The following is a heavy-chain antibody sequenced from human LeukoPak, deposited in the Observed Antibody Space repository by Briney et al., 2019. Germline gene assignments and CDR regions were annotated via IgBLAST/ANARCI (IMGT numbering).Heavy chain of an antibody. CDR3: ARSSGTGTFSY. J-gene: IGHJ4*02. D-gene: IGHD6-25*01. CDR2: VYYGRSP. CDR1: GDSINSNNYY. V-gene: IGHV4-39*02. Sequence: SETLSLTCTVSGDSINSNNYYWGWIRQPPGKGLEWIGSVYYGRSPYYNPSLESRATISVDTSKNHFSLKMSSVTAADTAVYYCARSSGTGTFSYWGQGTLVTVSS.